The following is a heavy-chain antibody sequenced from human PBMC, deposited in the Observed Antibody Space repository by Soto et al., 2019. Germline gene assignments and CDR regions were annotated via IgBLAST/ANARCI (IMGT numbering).Heavy chain of an antibody. V-gene: IGHV3-30-3*01. J-gene: IGHJ4*02. CDR2: ISYDGSNK. CDR3: ARDDKYSSYGYYFDY. Sequence: QVQLVESGGGVVQPGRSLRLSCAASGFTFSSYAMHWVRQAPGKGLEWVAVISYDGSNKYYADSVKGLFTISRDNSKNTLYLQMNSLRAEDTAVYYCARDDKYSSYGYYFDYWGQGTLVTVSS. D-gene: IGHD6-6*01. CDR1: GFTFSSYA.